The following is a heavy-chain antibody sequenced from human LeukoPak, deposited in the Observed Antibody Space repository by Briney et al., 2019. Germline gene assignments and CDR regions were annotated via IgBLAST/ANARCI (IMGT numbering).Heavy chain of an antibody. Sequence: PGGSLRLSCAASGFTFDDYGMSWVRQAPGKGLEWVSGINWNGTYTYYADSVKGRFTISRDNAKNSLYLQMNSLRVEDMAFYHCARSIHPDYWGQGTLVTVSS. J-gene: IGHJ4*02. CDR1: GFTFDDYG. V-gene: IGHV3-20*01. D-gene: IGHD5-24*01. CDR3: ARSIHPDY. CDR2: INWNGTYT.